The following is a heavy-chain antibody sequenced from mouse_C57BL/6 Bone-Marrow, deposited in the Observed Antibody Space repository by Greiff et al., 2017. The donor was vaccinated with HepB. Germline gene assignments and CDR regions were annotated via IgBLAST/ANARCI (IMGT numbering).Heavy chain of an antibody. Sequence: EVQWVESGGDLVKPGGSLKLSCAASGFTFSSYGMSWVRQTPDKRLEWVATISSGGSYTYYPDSVKGRFTISRDNAKNTLYLQMSSLKSEDTAMYYCARHGFGDYWGQGTTLTVSS. CDR3: ARHGFGDY. CDR2: ISSGGSYT. D-gene: IGHD2-2*01. V-gene: IGHV5-6*01. CDR1: GFTFSSYG. J-gene: IGHJ2*01.